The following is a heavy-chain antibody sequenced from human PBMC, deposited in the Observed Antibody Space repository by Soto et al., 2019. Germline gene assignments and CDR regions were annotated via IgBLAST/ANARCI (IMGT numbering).Heavy chain of an antibody. CDR1: GYPFTTYA. CDR3: ARVTYYYDSSHFDY. CDR2: INSVNGNT. J-gene: IGHJ4*02. V-gene: IGHV1-3*01. D-gene: IGHD3-22*01. Sequence: ASVKVSFKASGYPFTTYAMTWVRQAPGQRLEWMGWINSVNGNTKYSQKFQGRVTITRDTSATTAYMELSSLRSEDTAVYYCARVTYYYDSSHFDYWGQGTLVTVSS.